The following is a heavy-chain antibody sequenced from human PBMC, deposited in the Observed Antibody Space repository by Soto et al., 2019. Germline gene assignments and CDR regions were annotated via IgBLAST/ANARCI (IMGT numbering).Heavy chain of an antibody. V-gene: IGHV5-10-1*01. D-gene: IGHD2-15*01. CDR3: ARVIVDCSGSSCPPTSLYYYGMDV. Sequence: GESLKISCKGSGYSFTSYWISWVRQMPGKGLEWMGRIDPRDSYINYSPSFQGHVTISADKSISTAYLQWGSLKVSDTPMYYCARVIVDCSGSSCPPTSLYYYGMDVWGPGTTVTVSS. CDR1: GYSFTSYW. CDR2: IDPRDSYI. J-gene: IGHJ6*02.